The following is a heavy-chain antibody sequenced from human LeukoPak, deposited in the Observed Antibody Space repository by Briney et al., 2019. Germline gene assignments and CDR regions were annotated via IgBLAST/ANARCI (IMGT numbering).Heavy chain of an antibody. D-gene: IGHD3-16*02. CDR1: GYTFTGYY. CDR2: MNPNSGNT. V-gene: IGHV1-8*03. J-gene: IGHJ5*02. Sequence: ASVKVSCKAAGYTFTGYYMFWVRQATGQGLEWMGWMNPNSGNTGYAQKFQGRVTITRNTSISTAYMELSSLRSEDTAVYYCARAEPYDYVWGSYRLYWFDPWGQGTLVTVSS. CDR3: ARAEPYDYVWGSYRLYWFDP.